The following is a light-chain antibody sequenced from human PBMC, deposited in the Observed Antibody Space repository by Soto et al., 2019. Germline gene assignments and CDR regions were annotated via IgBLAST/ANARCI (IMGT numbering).Light chain of an antibody. V-gene: IGKV3-20*01. Sequence: VMTQSPLSLPVTLGQPATLSCRASQSVSSSYLAWYQQKPGQAPRLLIYGASSRATGIPDRFSGSGSGTDFTLTISRLEPEDFAVYYCQQYGSSPWTFGQGTKVDIK. CDR2: GAS. J-gene: IGKJ1*01. CDR1: QSVSSSY. CDR3: QQYGSSPWT.